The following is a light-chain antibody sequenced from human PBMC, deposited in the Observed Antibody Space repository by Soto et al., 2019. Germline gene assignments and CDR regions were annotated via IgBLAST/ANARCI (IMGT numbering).Light chain of an antibody. J-gene: IGKJ4*01. CDR3: QQSGTSAPT. CDR1: QSVSSSY. V-gene: IGKV3-20*01. Sequence: VVLTQSPGTLSLSPGERATLSCRASQSVSSSYFFWYQQRPGQPPRLLIYGTSTRAAGISDRFSGSGSGTDFTLTIYRLEPGDSAVYYCQQSGTSAPTFGGGTKVEIK. CDR2: GTS.